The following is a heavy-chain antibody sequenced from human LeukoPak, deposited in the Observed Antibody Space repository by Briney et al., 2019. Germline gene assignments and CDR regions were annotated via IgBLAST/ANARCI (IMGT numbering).Heavy chain of an antibody. J-gene: IGHJ4*02. CDR1: GFTFSSYG. CDR3: ARGSGNYYNRLDY. V-gene: IGHV3-33*01. Sequence: PGGSLRLSCAASGFTFSSYGMHWVRQDPGRGLEWVAVIWFDESSKYYADSVKGRFTISRDNSKNTLYLQMNSLRAEDTATYYCARGSGNYYNRLDYWGQGTLVTVSS. CDR2: IWFDESSK. D-gene: IGHD3-10*01.